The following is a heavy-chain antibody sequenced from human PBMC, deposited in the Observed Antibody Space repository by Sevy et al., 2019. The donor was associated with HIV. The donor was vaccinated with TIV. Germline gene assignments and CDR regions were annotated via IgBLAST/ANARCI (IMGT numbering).Heavy chain of an antibody. CDR2: ISGSGGGT. J-gene: IGHJ3*02. CDR3: SSPRYCSGGSCYRDAFDI. V-gene: IGHV3-23*01. Sequence: GGSLRLSCAASGFTFSSYAMSWVRQAPGKGLEWVSAISGSGGGTYYADSVKGRFTISRDNSKNTLYLQMNSLRAEDTAVYYCSSPRYCSGGSCYRDAFDIWGQGTMVTVSS. CDR1: GFTFSSYA. D-gene: IGHD2-15*01.